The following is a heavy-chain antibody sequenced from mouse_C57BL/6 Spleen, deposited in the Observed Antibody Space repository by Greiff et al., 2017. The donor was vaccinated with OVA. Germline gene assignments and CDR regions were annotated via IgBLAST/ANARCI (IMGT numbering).Heavy chain of an antibody. J-gene: IGHJ2*01. V-gene: IGHV1-55*01. CDR2: IYPGSGST. Sequence: QVQLKESVAELVKPGASVKMSCKASGYTFTSYWITWVKQRPGQGLEWIGDIYPGSGSTNYNAKFKSKATLTVDTSSSTAYMQLSSLTSEDSAVYYCASFGTGGYFDYWGQGTTLTVSS. D-gene: IGHD3-3*01. CDR1: GYTFTSYW. CDR3: ASFGTGGYFDY.